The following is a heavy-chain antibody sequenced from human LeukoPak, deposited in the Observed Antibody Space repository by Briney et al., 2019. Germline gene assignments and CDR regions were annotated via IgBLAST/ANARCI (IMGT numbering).Heavy chain of an antibody. CDR1: GFTFSSYE. CDR3: ASFGPLKYSSGWY. CDR2: ISSSGSTI. Sequence: GGSLRPSCAASGFTFSSYEMNWVRQAPGKGLEWVSYISSSGSTIYYADSVKGRFTISRDNAKNSLYLQMNSLRAEDTAVYYCASFGPLKYSSGWYWGQGTLVTVSS. J-gene: IGHJ4*02. D-gene: IGHD6-19*01. V-gene: IGHV3-48*03.